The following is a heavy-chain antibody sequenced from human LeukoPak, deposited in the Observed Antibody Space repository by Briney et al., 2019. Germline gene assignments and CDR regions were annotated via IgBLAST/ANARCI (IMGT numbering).Heavy chain of an antibody. CDR2: MYPSGST. CDR1: GGSISSSNW. CDR3: ARIPRLRSFSSGWYFDY. V-gene: IGHV4-4*02. J-gene: IGHJ4*02. D-gene: IGHD6-19*01. Sequence: SGTLSLTCAVSGGSISSSNWWSWVRQPPGKGLEWIGEMYPSGSTNYNPSLKSRVTISIDKSKNQFSLKLTSVTAADTAVYYCARIPRLRSFSSGWYFDYWGQGTLVTVSS.